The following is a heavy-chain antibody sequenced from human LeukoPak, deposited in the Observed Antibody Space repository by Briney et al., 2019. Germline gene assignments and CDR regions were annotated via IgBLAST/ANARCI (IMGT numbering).Heavy chain of an antibody. V-gene: IGHV4-59*01. CDR2: IQYSGTT. CDR3: AGGGYCSRSSCFAPLFDD. CDR1: GGSISRYY. J-gene: IGHJ4*02. Sequence: PSETLFLTCTVSGGSISRYYWSWIRQSPGKGLEWIAYIQYSGTTNYNPSLKSRVTLSVDTSKNQFSLKLNSVTAAETAVYYCAGGGYCSRSSCFAPLFDDWGQGIPVTVSS. D-gene: IGHD2-2*01.